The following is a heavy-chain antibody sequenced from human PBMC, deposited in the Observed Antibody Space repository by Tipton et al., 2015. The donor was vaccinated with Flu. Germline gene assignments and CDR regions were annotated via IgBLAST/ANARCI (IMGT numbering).Heavy chain of an antibody. CDR3: ARSVPKRLSAGDYYYMDV. V-gene: IGHV4-59*01. Sequence: TLSLTCTVSGGSISSYYWSWIRQPPGKGLEWIGYIYYSGSTNYNPSLKSRVTISVDTSKNQFSLKLSSVTAADTAVYYCARSVPKRLSAGDYYYMDVWGKGTTVTVSS. D-gene: IGHD6-13*01. CDR1: GGSISSYY. J-gene: IGHJ6*03. CDR2: IYYSGST.